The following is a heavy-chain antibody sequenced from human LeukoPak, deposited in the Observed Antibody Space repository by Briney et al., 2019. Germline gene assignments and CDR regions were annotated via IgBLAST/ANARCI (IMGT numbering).Heavy chain of an antibody. Sequence: ASVKVSCKASGYTFTGYYMHWVRQAPGQGLEWMGWINPNSGGTNYAQKFQGRVTMTRDTSISTAYMELSRLRSDDTAVYHCARDAGSGSQLADAFDIWGQGTMVTVSS. CDR3: ARDAGSGSQLADAFDI. V-gene: IGHV1-2*02. J-gene: IGHJ3*02. D-gene: IGHD3-10*01. CDR1: GYTFTGYY. CDR2: INPNSGGT.